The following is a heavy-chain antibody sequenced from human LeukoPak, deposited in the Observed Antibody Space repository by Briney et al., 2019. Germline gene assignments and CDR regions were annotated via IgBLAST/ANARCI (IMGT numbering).Heavy chain of an antibody. Sequence: SETLSLICTVSGGSISSYYWSWIRQAPGKGLEWIGYIYYSGGTNYNPSLKSRVTISVDTSKNQFSLKLSSVTAADTAVYYCARENYYYDSRGYYVGSARGAFDIWGQGTMVTVSS. D-gene: IGHD3-22*01. V-gene: IGHV4-59*12. J-gene: IGHJ3*02. CDR2: IYYSGGT. CDR3: ARENYYYDSRGYYVGSARGAFDI. CDR1: GGSISSYY.